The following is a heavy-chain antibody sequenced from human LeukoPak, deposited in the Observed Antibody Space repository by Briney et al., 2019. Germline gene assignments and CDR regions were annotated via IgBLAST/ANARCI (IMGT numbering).Heavy chain of an antibody. Sequence: GGSLRLSCAASGFTFSTYAMNWVRQAPGKGLEWVSYISSSISTIYYAASVKGRFTISRDNAKNSLYLQMNSLRAEDTAVYYCAKGGIWAGDYWGQGTLVTVSS. V-gene: IGHV3-48*01. CDR1: GFTFSTYA. CDR2: ISSSISTI. CDR3: AKGGIWAGDY. D-gene: IGHD6-25*01. J-gene: IGHJ4*02.